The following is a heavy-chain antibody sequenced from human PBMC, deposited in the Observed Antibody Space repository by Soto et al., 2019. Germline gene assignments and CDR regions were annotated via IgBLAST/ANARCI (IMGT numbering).Heavy chain of an antibody. V-gene: IGHV3-9*01. CDR3: AKGRTPHILTEHFDY. D-gene: IGHD3-9*01. Sequence: GGSLRLSCAASGFTFDDYAMHWVRQAPGKGLEWVSGISWNSGSIGYADSVKGRFTISRDNAKNSLYLQMNSLRAEDTALYYCAKGRTPHILTEHFDYWGQGTLVTVSS. CDR2: ISWNSGSI. CDR1: GFTFDDYA. J-gene: IGHJ4*02.